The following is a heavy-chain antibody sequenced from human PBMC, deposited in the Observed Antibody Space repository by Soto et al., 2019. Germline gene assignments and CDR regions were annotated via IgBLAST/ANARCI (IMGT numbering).Heavy chain of an antibody. CDR2: ISAYNGNT. D-gene: IGHD3-9*01. V-gene: IGHV1-18*01. J-gene: IGHJ3*02. CDR1: GYTFTSYG. CDR3: ARGPGLRYFDWLPQNDAFDI. Sequence: QVQLVQSGAEVKKPGASVKVSCKASGYTFTSYGISWVRQAPGQGLEWMGWISAYNGNTNYAQKLQGRVTMTTDTSTSTAYMELRSLRSDDTAVYYCARGPGLRYFDWLPQNDAFDIWGQGTMVTVSS.